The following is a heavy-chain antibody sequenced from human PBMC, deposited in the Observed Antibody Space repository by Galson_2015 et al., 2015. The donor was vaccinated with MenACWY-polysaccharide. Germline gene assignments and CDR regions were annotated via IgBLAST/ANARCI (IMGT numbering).Heavy chain of an antibody. CDR2: IREGGSKK. J-gene: IGHJ4*02. V-gene: IGHV3-7*01. CDR1: GFSFSNKW. D-gene: IGHD6-6*01. Sequence: SLRLSCAASGFSFSNKWMNWVRQAPGKGLECVATIREGGSKKHYVDSVKGRFTISRDDAKNSLYLQMNSLRAEDTAVYYCATGDGDYGGQGTLVTVSS. CDR3: ATGDGDY.